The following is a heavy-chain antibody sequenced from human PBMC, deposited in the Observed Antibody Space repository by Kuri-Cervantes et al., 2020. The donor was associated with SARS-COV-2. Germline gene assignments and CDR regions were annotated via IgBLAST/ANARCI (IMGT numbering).Heavy chain of an antibody. J-gene: IGHJ4*02. CDR3: VSDLFGELATYFDY. CDR1: GYSISSGYY. CDR2: IYHSGST. Sequence: ESLKISCTVSGYSISSGYYWGWIRQPPGKGLEWIGSIYHSGSTYYNPSLKSRVTISVDTSKNQFSLKLSSVTAADTAVYYCVSDLFGELATYFDYWGQGTLVTVSS. D-gene: IGHD3-10*01. V-gene: IGHV4-38-2*02.